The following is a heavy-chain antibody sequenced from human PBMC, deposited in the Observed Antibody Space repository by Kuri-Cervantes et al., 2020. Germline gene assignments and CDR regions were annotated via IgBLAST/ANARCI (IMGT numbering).Heavy chain of an antibody. CDR1: GGTFSSYA. V-gene: IGHV1-69*13. Sequence: SVKVSCKASGGTFSSYAISWVRQAPGQGLEWMGGIISIFGTANYAQKFQGRVTITADESTGTAYMELSSLRSEDTAVYYCAKEGSGYQPPHYFDFWGQGTLVTVSS. J-gene: IGHJ4*02. CDR3: AKEGSGYQPPHYFDF. CDR2: IISIFGTA. D-gene: IGHD3-22*01.